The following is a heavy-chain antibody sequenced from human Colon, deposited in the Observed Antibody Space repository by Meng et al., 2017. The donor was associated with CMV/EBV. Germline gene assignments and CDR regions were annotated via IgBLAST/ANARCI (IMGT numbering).Heavy chain of an antibody. V-gene: IGHV3-23*01. CDR2: ISGSGGST. D-gene: IGHD5-12*01. Sequence: SGFSDSNYAMSWVRQAPGKGLEWVSLISGSGGSTYYADSVKGRFTISRDNAKNTLYLQMNSLRVEDTAVYYCAKASLYTGFDYFDYWGQGTLVTVSS. CDR1: GFSDSNYA. J-gene: IGHJ4*02. CDR3: AKASLYTGFDYFDY.